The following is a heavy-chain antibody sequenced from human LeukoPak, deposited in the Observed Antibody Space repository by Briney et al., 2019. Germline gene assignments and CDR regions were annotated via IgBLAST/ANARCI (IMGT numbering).Heavy chain of an antibody. CDR3: ARDFSSSGSYQKDYNWFDP. V-gene: IGHV3-20*04. CDR1: GFTFDDYG. J-gene: IGHJ5*02. CDR2: INWNGGST. D-gene: IGHD3-10*01. Sequence: GGSLRLSCAASGFTFDDYGMSWVRQAPGKGLEWVSGINWNGGSTGYADSVKGRFTISRDNAKNSLYLQMNSLRAEDTALYYCARDFSSSGSYQKDYNWFDPWGQGTLVTVSS.